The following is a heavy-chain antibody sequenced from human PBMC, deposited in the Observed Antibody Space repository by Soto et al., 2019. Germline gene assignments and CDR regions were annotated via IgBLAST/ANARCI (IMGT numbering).Heavy chain of an antibody. V-gene: IGHV3-7*03. CDR3: AKGIAARLMYNWFDP. CDR1: GFTFSDYY. CDR2: IKQDGSEK. J-gene: IGHJ5*02. Sequence: EVQLVESGGGLVQPGGSLRLSCAASGFTFSDYYMAWVRQAPGKGLEWVANIKQDGSEKYYVDSVKGRFTISRDNPKNSLYLQMNSLRAEDTAVYYCAKGIAARLMYNWFDPWGQGTLVTVSS. D-gene: IGHD6-6*01.